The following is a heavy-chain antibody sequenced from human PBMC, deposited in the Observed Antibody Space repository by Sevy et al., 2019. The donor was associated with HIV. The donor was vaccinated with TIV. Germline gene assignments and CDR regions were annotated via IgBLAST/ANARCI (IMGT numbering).Heavy chain of an antibody. V-gene: IGHV3-15*01. CDR1: GFTFSNAW. CDR2: IKSKTDGGTT. Sequence: GESLKISCAASGFTFSNAWMSWVRQAPGKGLEWVGRIKSKTDGGTTDYAAPVKGRFTISRDDSKNTLYLQMNSLKTEDTAVYYCTTGFYDSSGYYVDYWGQGTLVTVSS. D-gene: IGHD3-22*01. J-gene: IGHJ4*02. CDR3: TTGFYDSSGYYVDY.